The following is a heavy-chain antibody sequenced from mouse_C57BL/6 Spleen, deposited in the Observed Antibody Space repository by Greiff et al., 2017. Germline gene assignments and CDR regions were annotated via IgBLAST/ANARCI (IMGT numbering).Heavy chain of an antibody. J-gene: IGHJ2*01. CDR2: IYPGDGDT. CDR1: GYAFSSYW. D-gene: IGHD2-1*01. V-gene: IGHV1-80*01. CDR3: ARRVYYGNPYYFDY. Sequence: VQLQQSGAELVKPGASVKISCKASGYAFSSYWMNWVKQRPGKGLEWIGQIYPGDGDTNYNGKFKGKATLTADKSSSTAYMQLSSLTSEDSAVYFCARRVYYGNPYYFDYWGQGTTLTVSS.